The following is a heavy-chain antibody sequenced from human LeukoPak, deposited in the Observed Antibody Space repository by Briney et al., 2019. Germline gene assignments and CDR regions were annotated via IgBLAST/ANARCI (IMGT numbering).Heavy chain of an antibody. D-gene: IGHD3-10*01. CDR3: AKVGRVNYYGSGSYYAYYFDY. V-gene: IGHV3-53*01. CDR2: IYSGGST. CDR1: GFTVSSNY. J-gene: IGHJ4*02. Sequence: GGSLRLSCAASGFTVSSNYMSWVRQAPGKGLEWVSVIYSGGSTYYADSVKGRFTISRDNSKNTLYLQMNSLRAEDTAVYYCAKVGRVNYYGSGSYYAYYFDYWGQGTLVTVSS.